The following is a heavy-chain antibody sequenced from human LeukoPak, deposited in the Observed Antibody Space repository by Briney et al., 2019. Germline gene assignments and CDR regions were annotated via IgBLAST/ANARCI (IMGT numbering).Heavy chain of an antibody. CDR1: GGTFSSYA. CDR2: IIPIFGTA. CDR3: ARVLDRSANYDSSGLGDY. J-gene: IGHJ4*02. D-gene: IGHD3-22*01. V-gene: IGHV1-69*13. Sequence: SVKVSCKASGGTFSSYAISWVRQAPGQGLEWMGGIIPIFGTANYAQKFQGRVTITADESTCTAYMELSSLRSEDTAVYYCARVLDRSANYDSSGLGDYWGQGTLVTVSS.